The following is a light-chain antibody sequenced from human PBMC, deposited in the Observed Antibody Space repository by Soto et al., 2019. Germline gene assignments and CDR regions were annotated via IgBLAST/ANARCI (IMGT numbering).Light chain of an antibody. Sequence: EIVLTQSPGTLSLSPGERATLSCRASQSVSSSYLAWYQQKPGQDPRLLIYGASSRATGIPDRFSGSGSGTDFTLIISRLEPEDFAVYYCQEYGSSSWTFGQGTKVEIK. J-gene: IGKJ1*01. CDR3: QEYGSSSWT. CDR1: QSVSSSY. V-gene: IGKV3-20*01. CDR2: GAS.